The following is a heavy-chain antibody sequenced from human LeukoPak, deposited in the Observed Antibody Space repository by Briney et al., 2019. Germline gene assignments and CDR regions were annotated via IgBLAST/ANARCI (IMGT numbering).Heavy chain of an antibody. V-gene: IGHV4-31*03. Sequence: SQTLSLTCTVSGGSISSGGYYWSWIRQHPGTGLEWIGYIYYSGSTYYNPSLKSRVTLSVDTSKNQFSLKLSPVTAADTAVYYCARGTGEDIVVVPDNNWFDPWGQGTLVTVSS. CDR2: IYYSGST. J-gene: IGHJ5*02. D-gene: IGHD2-2*01. CDR1: GGSISSGGYY. CDR3: ARGTGEDIVVVPDNNWFDP.